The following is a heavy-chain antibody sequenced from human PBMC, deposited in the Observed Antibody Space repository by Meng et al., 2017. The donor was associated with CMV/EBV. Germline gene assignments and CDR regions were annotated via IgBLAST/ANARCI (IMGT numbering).Heavy chain of an antibody. J-gene: IGHJ6*02. Sequence: SVKVSCKASGGTFSSYTISWVRQAPGQGLEWMGRIIPILGIANYAQKFQGGVTITADKSTSTAYMELSSLRSEDTAVYYCARDKDSSSSYDDGMDVWGQGTTVTVSS. CDR1: GGTFSSYT. CDR2: IIPILGIA. D-gene: IGHD6-6*01. V-gene: IGHV1-69*04. CDR3: ARDKDSSSSYDDGMDV.